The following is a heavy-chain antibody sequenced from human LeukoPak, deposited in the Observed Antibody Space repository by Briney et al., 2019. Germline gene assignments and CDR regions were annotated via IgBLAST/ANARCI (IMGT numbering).Heavy chain of an antibody. V-gene: IGHV1-2*02. CDR1: GYTFSGYY. CDR3: ARLRIQLWLDDASDI. J-gene: IGHJ3*02. Sequence: ASVKVSCKASGYTFSGYYMHWVRQAPGQGLEWMGWINPNSGGTNYAQKFQGRVTTTRDTSISTAYMELSRLRSDDTAVYYCARLRIQLWLDDASDIWGQGIMVTVSS. D-gene: IGHD5-18*01. CDR2: INPNSGGT.